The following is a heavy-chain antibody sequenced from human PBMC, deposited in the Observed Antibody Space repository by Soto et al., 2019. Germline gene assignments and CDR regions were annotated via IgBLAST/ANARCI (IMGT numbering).Heavy chain of an antibody. CDR1: GYTFTGHV. V-gene: IGHV1-2*02. CDR3: ARESYTHEGFDL. D-gene: IGHD3-10*01. CDR2: INPNSGLR. Sequence: VQLVQSGAEVKEPGASVKVSCQASGYTFTGHVIHWVRQAPGQGLEWMGSINPNSGLRTYAERSRGRVPMTKEMSSATVYRDLCILTFDDTAVNYCARESYTHEGFDLWGQGETVTVSS. J-gene: IGHJ3*01.